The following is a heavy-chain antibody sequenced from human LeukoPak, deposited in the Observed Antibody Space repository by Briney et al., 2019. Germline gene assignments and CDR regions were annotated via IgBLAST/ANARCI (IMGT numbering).Heavy chain of an antibody. Sequence: SETLSLTCTVSGGSISSSSYYWGWIRQPPGKGLEWIGSIYYSGSTYYNPSLKSRATISVDTSKNQFSLKLSSVTAADTAVYYCARQGVNYYDSSGSTFDYWGQGTLVTVSS. D-gene: IGHD3-22*01. J-gene: IGHJ4*02. CDR1: GGSISSSSYY. CDR3: ARQGVNYYDSSGSTFDY. CDR2: IYYSGST. V-gene: IGHV4-39*01.